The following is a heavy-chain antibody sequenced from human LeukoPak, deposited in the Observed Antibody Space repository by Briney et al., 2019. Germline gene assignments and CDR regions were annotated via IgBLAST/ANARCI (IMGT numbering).Heavy chain of an antibody. V-gene: IGHV4-59*01. CDR3: ARDGVRYGDYGFDY. J-gene: IGHJ4*02. Sequence: SETLSLTCTVSGGSISTYYWSWIRQPPGKGLEWIGYIYYSGSTNYNPSLKSRVTISVDTPKNQFSLKLSSVTAADTAVYYCARDGVRYGDYGFDYWGQGTLVAVSS. D-gene: IGHD4-17*01. CDR1: GGSISTYY. CDR2: IYYSGST.